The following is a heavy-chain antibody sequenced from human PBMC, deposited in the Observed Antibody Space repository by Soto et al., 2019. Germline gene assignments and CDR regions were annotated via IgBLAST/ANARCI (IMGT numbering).Heavy chain of an antibody. CDR1: GYTFTRYT. CDR3: SRGIATGQLDP. D-gene: IGHD2-2*01. CDR2: INPDNGNT. J-gene: IGHJ5*02. V-gene: IGHV1-3*01. Sequence: ASVKVSCKASGYTFTRYTMNWVRQAPGQRLEWMGWINPDNGNTKSSQKFQDRVILTRDTSASTAYTVLTRLRSEDTAASFCSRGIATGQLDPWGQGTMVTVSS.